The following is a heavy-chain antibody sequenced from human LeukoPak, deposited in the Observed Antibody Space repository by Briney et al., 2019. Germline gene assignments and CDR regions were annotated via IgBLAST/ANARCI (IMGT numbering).Heavy chain of an antibody. CDR3: AKDETYYYDSSGYYRGSYFDY. V-gene: IGHV3-23*01. D-gene: IGHD3-22*01. CDR1: GFTFSSYG. J-gene: IGHJ4*02. Sequence: GGTLRLSCTASGFTFSSYGMSWVRQAPGKGLEWVSAISGSGGSTYYADSVKGRFTISRDNSKNTLYLKMKRLRAEDTAVYYFAKDETYYYDSSGYYRGSYFDYWGQGTLVTVSS. CDR2: ISGSGGST.